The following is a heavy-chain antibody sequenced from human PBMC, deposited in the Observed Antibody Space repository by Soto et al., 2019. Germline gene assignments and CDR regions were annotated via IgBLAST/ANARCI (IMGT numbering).Heavy chain of an antibody. J-gene: IGHJ4*01. Sequence: QVQLVESGGGVVQPGRSLRLSCATSGFTFSTYGMHWVRQAPGKGLEWVAVISYDGSNKYYADSVKGRFTISRDNSKNTLYLQMNSLREEDTAVYYCAKGQVGGTSPNDWGHGNLVTVSS. CDR1: GFTFSTYG. CDR2: ISYDGSNK. D-gene: IGHD1-26*01. V-gene: IGHV3-30*18. CDR3: AKGQVGGTSPND.